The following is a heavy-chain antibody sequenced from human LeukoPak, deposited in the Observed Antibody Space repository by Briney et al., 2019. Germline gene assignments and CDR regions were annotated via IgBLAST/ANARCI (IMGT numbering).Heavy chain of an antibody. CDR1: GFTFSSYS. CDR2: ISSGSSYI. D-gene: IGHD1-26*01. J-gene: IGHJ4*02. Sequence: GGSLRLSCAASGFTFSSYSMNWVRQAPGKGLEWVSSISSGSSYIYYADSVKGRFTISRDNAKNSLYLQMNSLRAEDTAVYYCARVYSGATYYFDYWGQGTLVTVSS. V-gene: IGHV3-21*01. CDR3: ARVYSGATYYFDY.